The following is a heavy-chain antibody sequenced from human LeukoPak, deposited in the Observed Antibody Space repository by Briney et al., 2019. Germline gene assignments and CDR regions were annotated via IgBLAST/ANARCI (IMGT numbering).Heavy chain of an antibody. CDR2: INHSGST. V-gene: IGHV4-34*01. J-gene: IGHJ4*02. CDR1: GGSFSGYY. CDR3: ARVRSRYSGSWLYY. D-gene: IGHD6-13*01. Sequence: PSETLSLTCAVYGGSFSGYYWSWIRQPPGKGLEWIGEINHSGSTNYNPSLKRRVTISVDTSKNQFSLKLSSVTAADTAVYYCARVRSRYSGSWLYYWGQGTLVTVSA.